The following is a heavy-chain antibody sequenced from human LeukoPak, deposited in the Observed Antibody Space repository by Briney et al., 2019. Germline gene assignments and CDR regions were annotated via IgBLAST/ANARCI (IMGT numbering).Heavy chain of an antibody. V-gene: IGHV1-69*05. CDR3: ASGHYCSGGSCYAHNYEYCQH. J-gene: IGHJ1*01. Sequence: ASVKVSCKASGGTFSSYAISWVRQAPGQGLEWMGGIIPIFGTANYAQKFQGRVTITTDESTSTAYMELSSLRSEDTAVYYCASGHYCSGGSCYAHNYEYCQHWGQGTLVTVSS. CDR2: IIPIFGTA. CDR1: GGTFSSYA. D-gene: IGHD2-15*01.